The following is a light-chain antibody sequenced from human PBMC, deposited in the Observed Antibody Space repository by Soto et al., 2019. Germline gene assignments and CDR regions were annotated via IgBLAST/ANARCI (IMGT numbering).Light chain of an antibody. V-gene: IGKV3-15*01. J-gene: IGKJ1*01. CDR3: QHYNTWPWT. CDR2: GAS. CDR1: HSVSSS. Sequence: EVVMTQSPASLSVSPGERATLSCRASHSVSSSLAWYHQKPGQAPRLLISGASTRAAGIPARFSGSGSGTEFTLTISSLQSEDFAVYYCQHYNTWPWTFGQGTKVDIK.